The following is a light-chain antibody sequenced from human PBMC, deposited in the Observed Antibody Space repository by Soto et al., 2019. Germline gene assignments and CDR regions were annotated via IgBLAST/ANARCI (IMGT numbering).Light chain of an antibody. J-gene: IGKJ5*01. CDR1: QSISSW. CDR3: QQYNSYPT. CDR2: DAS. Sequence: DIQMTQSPSTLSASVGDRVTVTCRASQSISSWLAWYQQKPGKAHKLLIYDASSLESGVPSRFSGSGSGTEFTLTISSLQPDDFATYYCQQYNSYPTFGQGTRPQI. V-gene: IGKV1-5*01.